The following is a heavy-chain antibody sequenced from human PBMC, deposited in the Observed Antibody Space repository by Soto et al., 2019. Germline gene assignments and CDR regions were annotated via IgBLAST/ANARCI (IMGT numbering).Heavy chain of an antibody. V-gene: IGHV3-23*01. CDR2: ISVGGGSA. CDR1: GFTFSEYV. CDR3: VKDRAQQLILGRWLEP. D-gene: IGHD6-13*01. J-gene: IGHJ5*02. Sequence: EVQLLQSGGHLVRPGGSLRLSCVASGFTFSEYVMTWVRQAPEKGLEWVSTISVGGGSAYYADSVKGRFAISRDNSKNTLYLQLNSLRAEDTAVYYCVKDRAQQLILGRWLEPWGQGTLVTVSS.